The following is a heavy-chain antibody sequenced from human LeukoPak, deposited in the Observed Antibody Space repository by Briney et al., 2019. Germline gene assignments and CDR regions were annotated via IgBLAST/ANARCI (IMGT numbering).Heavy chain of an antibody. D-gene: IGHD1-14*01. Sequence: ASVKVSCKASGYTFTSYNIHWVRQAPRQGLEWMGIINPTGGSTGYAQKFQGRVTMTRDTSTTTVYMEMSSLRSEDTAVYYCARDIAGGWNYFDYWGQGTLVTVSS. J-gene: IGHJ4*02. CDR1: GYTFTSYN. CDR2: INPTGGST. CDR3: ARDIAGGWNYFDY. V-gene: IGHV1-46*01.